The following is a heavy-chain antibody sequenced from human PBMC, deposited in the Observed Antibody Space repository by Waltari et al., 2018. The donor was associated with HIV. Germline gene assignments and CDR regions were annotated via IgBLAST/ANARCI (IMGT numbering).Heavy chain of an antibody. V-gene: IGHV4-34*01. J-gene: IGHJ5*02. D-gene: IGHD3-9*01. Sequence: QVQLQQWGAGLLKPSETLSLTCAVYGGSFSGYYWSWIRPPPGKGLEWIGEINHSGSTNYNPSLKSRVTISVDTSKNQFSLKLSSVTAADTAVYYCARGLDYDILTGSNWFDPWGQGTLVTVSS. CDR2: INHSGST. CDR1: GGSFSGYY. CDR3: ARGLDYDILTGSNWFDP.